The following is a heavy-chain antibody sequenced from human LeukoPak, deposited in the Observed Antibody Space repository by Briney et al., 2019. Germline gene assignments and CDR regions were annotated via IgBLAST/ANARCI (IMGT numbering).Heavy chain of an antibody. J-gene: IGHJ6*02. Sequence: SVKVSCKASGGTFSSYAISWVRQAPGQGPEWMGGIIPIFGTANYAQKFQGRVTITADESTSTAYMELSSLRSEDTAVYYCARDRYGDYDMDVWGQGTTVTVSS. CDR1: GGTFSSYA. CDR2: IIPIFGTA. V-gene: IGHV1-69*13. CDR3: ARDRYGDYDMDV. D-gene: IGHD4-17*01.